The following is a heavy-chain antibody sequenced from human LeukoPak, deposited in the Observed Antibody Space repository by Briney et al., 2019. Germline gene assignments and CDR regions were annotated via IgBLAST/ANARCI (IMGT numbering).Heavy chain of an antibody. J-gene: IGHJ4*02. Sequence: ASVKVSCKASGYTFTSYYMHWVRQAPGQGLEWMGIINPSGGSTSYAQKFQGRVTMTEDTSTDTAYTELSSLRSEDTAVYYCATWYYYDSSDYSVADYWGQGTLVTVSS. CDR1: GYTFTSYY. CDR3: ATWYYYDSSDYSVADY. V-gene: IGHV1-46*01. D-gene: IGHD3-22*01. CDR2: INPSGGST.